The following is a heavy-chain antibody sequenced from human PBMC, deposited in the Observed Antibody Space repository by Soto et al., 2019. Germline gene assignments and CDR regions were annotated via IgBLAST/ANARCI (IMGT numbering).Heavy chain of an antibody. CDR2: VSGGSGTT. CDR1: GFSFSTYG. CDR3: AKWNGYGDH. V-gene: IGHV3-23*01. Sequence: EVQLLESGGGLVQPGGSLRLSCAVSGFSFSTYGVTWVRQAPGKGLEWVSGVSGGSGTTHYADSVKGRFTITGDTSKNKVYLQMNSLRVEDTAVYCCAKWNGYGDHWGQGTLVTVSS. D-gene: IGHD1-1*01. J-gene: IGHJ4*02.